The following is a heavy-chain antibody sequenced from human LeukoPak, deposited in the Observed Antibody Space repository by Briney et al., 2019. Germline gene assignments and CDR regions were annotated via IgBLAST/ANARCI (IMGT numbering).Heavy chain of an antibody. V-gene: IGHV3-48*03. CDR2: ISSSGSTI. D-gene: IGHD3-10*01. CDR1: GFTFSSYE. Sequence: GGSLRLSCAASGFTFSSYEMNWVRQAPGKGLEWVSYISSSGSTIYYADSVKGRFTISRDNAKNSLYLQMNSLRAEDTAVYYCASVVGWRLQWFGEPKGGYFDYWGQGTLVTVSS. J-gene: IGHJ4*02. CDR3: ASVVGWRLQWFGEPKGGYFDY.